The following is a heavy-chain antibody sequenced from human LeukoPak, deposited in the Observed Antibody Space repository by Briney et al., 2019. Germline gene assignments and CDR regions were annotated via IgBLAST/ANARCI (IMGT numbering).Heavy chain of an antibody. V-gene: IGHV3-48*03. CDR2: IDSGRGSSR. CDR3: ARDDYYDSSATSDY. D-gene: IGHD3-22*01. CDR1: GFTFSSYE. J-gene: IGHJ4*02. Sequence: PGGSLRLSCAASGFTFSSYEMNWVRQAPGKGLEWVSYIDSGRGSSRKYADSVKGRFTISRDNAKNSLYLQMNSLRAEDTAVYYCARDDYYDSSATSDYWGQGTLVTVSS.